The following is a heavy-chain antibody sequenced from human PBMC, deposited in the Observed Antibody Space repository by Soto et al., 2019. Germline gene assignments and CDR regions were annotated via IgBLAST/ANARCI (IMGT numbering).Heavy chain of an antibody. CDR3: AHRRSSGWNKSDFDY. V-gene: IGHV2-5*02. Sequence: GLDLEWIALIYWDDDKRYSPSLKSRVTITKDTSRNHVVLTMTNMDPVDTATYYCAHRRSSGWNKSDFDYWGQGILVIVSS. J-gene: IGHJ4*02. D-gene: IGHD6-19*01. CDR2: IYWDDDK.